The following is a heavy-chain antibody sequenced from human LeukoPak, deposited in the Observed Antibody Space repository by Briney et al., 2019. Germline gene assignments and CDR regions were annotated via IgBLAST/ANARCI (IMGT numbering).Heavy chain of an antibody. V-gene: IGHV4-39*02. J-gene: IGHJ6*03. CDR2: IYYSGNT. CDR3: AREVRVLYYYYMDV. Sequence: SETLSLTCTVSGVSIRSSNSYWGWIRQPPGKGLEWIGSIYYSGNTYYNASLKSQVSISIDTSKNQFSLKLTSVTAADTAVYYCAREVRVLYYYYMDVWGKGTTVTVSS. CDR1: GVSIRSSNSY. D-gene: IGHD3-10*02.